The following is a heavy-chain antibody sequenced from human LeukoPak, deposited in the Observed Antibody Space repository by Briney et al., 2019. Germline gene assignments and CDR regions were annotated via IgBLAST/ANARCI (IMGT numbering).Heavy chain of an antibody. Sequence: PSETLSLTCTVSGGSISSYYWSWIRQPPGKGLEWIGYIYYSGSTNYNPSLKSRVTISVDTSKNQFSLKLSSVTAADTAVYYCARAGVYCSGGSCSTRVYGMDVWGQGTTVTVSS. CDR2: IYYSGST. J-gene: IGHJ6*02. CDR1: GGSISSYY. V-gene: IGHV4-59*01. CDR3: ARAGVYCSGGSCSTRVYGMDV. D-gene: IGHD2-15*01.